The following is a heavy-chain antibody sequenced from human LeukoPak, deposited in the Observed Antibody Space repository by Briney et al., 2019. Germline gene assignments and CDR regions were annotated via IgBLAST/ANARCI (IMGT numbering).Heavy chain of an antibody. V-gene: IGHV1-18*01. D-gene: IGHD3-22*01. Sequence: ASVKVSCKASGYTFTSYGISWVRQAPGQGLEWMGWISAYNGNTNYARKLQGRVTMTTDTSTSTAYMELRSLRSDDTAVYYCARVNFGMIVVGYDYWGQGTLVTVSS. CDR1: GYTFTSYG. CDR2: ISAYNGNT. CDR3: ARVNFGMIVVGYDY. J-gene: IGHJ4*02.